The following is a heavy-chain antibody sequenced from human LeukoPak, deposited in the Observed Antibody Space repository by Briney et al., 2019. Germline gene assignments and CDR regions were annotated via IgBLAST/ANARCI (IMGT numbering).Heavy chain of an antibody. CDR3: GRDYYGSVDY. Sequence: GPLRLSCEASGFTFSNYWMLWARQAPGKGLVWVSRINRDGTTTDYADSVKGRFTISRDNGKNTLYLQMNSLRAEDTAVYYCGRDYYGSVDYWGQGTLVTVSS. CDR2: INRDGTTT. V-gene: IGHV3-74*01. CDR1: GFTFSNYW. J-gene: IGHJ4*02. D-gene: IGHD3-10*01.